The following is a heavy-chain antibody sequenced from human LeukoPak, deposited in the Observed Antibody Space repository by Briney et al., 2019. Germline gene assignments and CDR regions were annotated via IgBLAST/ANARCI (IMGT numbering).Heavy chain of an antibody. D-gene: IGHD6-13*01. J-gene: IGHJ6*02. CDR3: ARLVRAAAANYYYDYGMDV. CDR1: GGSISSDY. Sequence: SETLSLTCTGSGGSISSDYWSWIRQPPGKGLEWIGYIYYSGSTNYNPSLKSRVTISVDTSKNQFSLKLSSVTAADTAVYYCARLVRAAAANYYYDYGMDVWGQGTTVTVSS. CDR2: IYYSGST. V-gene: IGHV4-59*08.